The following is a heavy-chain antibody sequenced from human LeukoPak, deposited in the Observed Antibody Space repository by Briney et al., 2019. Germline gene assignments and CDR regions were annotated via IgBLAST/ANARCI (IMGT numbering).Heavy chain of an antibody. CDR1: GYTFTSYY. CDR3: ARDSARPVGATGPAFDY. V-gene: IGHV1-46*01. D-gene: IGHD1-26*01. Sequence: ASVKVSCKASGYTFTSYYMHWVRQAPGQGLEWMGIINPSGGSTSYAQKFQGRVTMTRDTSTSTVYMELSSLRSEDTAVYYCARDSARPVGATGPAFDYWGQGTLVTVSS. J-gene: IGHJ4*02. CDR2: INPSGGST.